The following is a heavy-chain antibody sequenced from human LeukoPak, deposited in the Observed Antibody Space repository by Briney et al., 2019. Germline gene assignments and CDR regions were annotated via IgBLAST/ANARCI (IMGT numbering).Heavy chain of an antibody. CDR3: VKSAC. CDR1: GHTFTTSN. V-gene: IGHV1-8*01. J-gene: IGHJ4*02. Sequence: AASVNVSCTASGHTFTTSNIDWVRQAPGQGLEWMAWMNPNSGSTGSAQKFQGRVTMTMGPSISTGYMELSSLTSEDTAVYYCVKSACWGQGTLVTVSS. CDR2: MNPNSGST.